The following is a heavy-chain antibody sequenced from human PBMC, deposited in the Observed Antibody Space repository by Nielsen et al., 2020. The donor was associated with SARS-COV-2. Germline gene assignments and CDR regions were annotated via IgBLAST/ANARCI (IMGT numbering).Heavy chain of an antibody. CDR1: GGSISSSNW. Sequence: TLSLTCAVSGGSISSSNWWSWVRQPPGKGLEWIGEIYHSGSTNYNPSLKSRVTISVDKSKNQFSLKLSSVTAADTAVYYCARDYYDTHYYYYYGMDVWGQGTTVTVSS. CDR2: IYHSGST. J-gene: IGHJ6*02. D-gene: IGHD3-22*01. CDR3: ARDYYDTHYYYYYGMDV. V-gene: IGHV4-4*02.